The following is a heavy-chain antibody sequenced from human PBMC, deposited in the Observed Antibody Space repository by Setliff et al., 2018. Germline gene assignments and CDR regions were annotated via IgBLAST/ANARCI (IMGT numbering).Heavy chain of an antibody. CDR2: ISAYSGET. CDR3: ARGQTLRHFDWPTAFDY. D-gene: IGHD3-9*01. CDR1: GYTFNNYG. J-gene: IGHJ4*02. Sequence: ASVKVSCKASGYTFNNYGIIWVRQAPGQGPEWMGWISAYSGETNYAQIFQGRVTMTTDTPTSAAYMELRSLTSDDTAVYYCARGQTLRHFDWPTAFDYWGLGTLVTVPQ. V-gene: IGHV1-18*01.